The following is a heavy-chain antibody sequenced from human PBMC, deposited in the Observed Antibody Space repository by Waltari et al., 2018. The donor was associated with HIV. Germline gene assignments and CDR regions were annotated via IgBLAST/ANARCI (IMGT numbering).Heavy chain of an antibody. CDR1: GYPFTGYY. CDR2: INPNSGGT. Sequence: QVQLVQSGAEVKKPGASVKVSCKASGYPFTGYYMHWVRPAPGQGLEWMGWINPNSGGTNYAQKFQGRVTMTRDTSISTAYMELSRLRSDDTAVYYCARDYYDSSGYFGYWGQGTLVTVSS. CDR3: ARDYYDSSGYFGY. V-gene: IGHV1-2*02. D-gene: IGHD3-22*01. J-gene: IGHJ4*02.